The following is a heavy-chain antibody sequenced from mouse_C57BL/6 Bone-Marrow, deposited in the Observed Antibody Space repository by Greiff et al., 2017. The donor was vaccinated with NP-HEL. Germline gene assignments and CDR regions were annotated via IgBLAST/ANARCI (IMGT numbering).Heavy chain of an antibody. J-gene: IGHJ4*01. Sequence: EVQGVESGGDLVKPGGSLKLSCAASGFPFSRYGLSFFRPTPYKLLEWVATLSSGGSYTYYPDSVKGRFTISRDNAKNTLYLQMSSLKSEDTAMYYCARPLFITTVVAPNAMDYWGQGTSVTVSS. V-gene: IGHV5-6*01. CDR3: ARPLFITTVVAPNAMDY. D-gene: IGHD1-1*01. CDR1: GFPFSRYG. CDR2: LSSGGSYT.